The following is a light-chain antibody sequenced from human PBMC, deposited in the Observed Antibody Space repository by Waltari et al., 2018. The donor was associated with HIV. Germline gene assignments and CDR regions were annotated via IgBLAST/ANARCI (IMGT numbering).Light chain of an antibody. Sequence: AIHMTQSPSSPSASVVDSVTTTCRASQGIGNDLGWYQQKSGRAPKVLIYAASSLQSGVPSRFSGSRSGTDFTLTISSLQPEDSATYYCLQDGSFPLTFGPGTKVDV. J-gene: IGKJ3*01. CDR2: AAS. V-gene: IGKV1-6*01. CDR1: QGIGND. CDR3: LQDGSFPLT.